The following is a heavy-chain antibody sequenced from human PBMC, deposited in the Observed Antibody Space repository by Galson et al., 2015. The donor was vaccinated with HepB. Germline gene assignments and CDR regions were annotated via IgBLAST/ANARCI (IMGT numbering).Heavy chain of an antibody. V-gene: IGHV3-9*01. CDR3: AKGDRSTSCYTNWFDP. D-gene: IGHD2-2*02. CDR1: GFTFDDYA. Sequence: SLRLSCAASGFTFDDYAMHWVRQAPGKGLEWVSGISWNSGSIGYADSVKGRFTISRDNAKNSLYLQMNSLRAEDTALYYCAKGDRSTSCYTNWFDPWGQGTLVTVSS. CDR2: ISWNSGSI. J-gene: IGHJ5*02.